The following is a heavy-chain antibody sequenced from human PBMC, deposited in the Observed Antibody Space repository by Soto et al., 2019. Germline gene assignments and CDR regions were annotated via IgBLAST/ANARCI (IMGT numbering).Heavy chain of an antibody. V-gene: IGHV3-48*01. CDR3: ARVGWELLLDYFDY. D-gene: IGHD1-26*01. CDR2: ISSSSSSI. J-gene: IGHJ4*02. CDR1: GFTFSSYS. Sequence: GESLKISCAASGFTFSSYSMNWVRQAPGRGLEWVSYISSSSSSIYYADSVKGRFTISRDNAKNSLYLQMNSLRAEDTAVYYCARVGWELLLDYFDYWGQGSLVTVSS.